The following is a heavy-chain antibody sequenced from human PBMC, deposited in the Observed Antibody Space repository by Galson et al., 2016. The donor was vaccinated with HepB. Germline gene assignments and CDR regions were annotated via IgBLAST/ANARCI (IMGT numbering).Heavy chain of an antibody. V-gene: IGHV5-51*01. CDR3: ATHDTSGYPFDF. D-gene: IGHD3-22*01. CDR2: IYPSDSDI. CDR1: GYRFSNYW. Sequence: QSGAEVKKPGESLKISCKGSGYRFSNYWIAWVRQMPGKGLEWMGTIYPSDSDIRYSPSFQGQVTISADKSISTAYLQWSSLKASDTAMYYCATHDTSGYPFDFWGQGTLVTVSS. J-gene: IGHJ4*02.